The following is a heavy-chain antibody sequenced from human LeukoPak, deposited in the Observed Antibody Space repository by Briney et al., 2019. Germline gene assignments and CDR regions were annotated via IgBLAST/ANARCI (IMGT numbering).Heavy chain of an antibody. V-gene: IGHV3-30*18. D-gene: IGHD3-9*01. Sequence: PGGSLRLSCAASGFTFSSYGMHWVRQAPGKGLEWVSGISNDGSNKYYADSVKGRFTISRDNSKNTLYLQMNSLRAEDTAVYYCAKEGLYYDIWTGSIYYYGMDVWGQGTTVTVSS. CDR2: ISNDGSNK. CDR3: AKEGLYYDIWTGSIYYYGMDV. J-gene: IGHJ6*02. CDR1: GFTFSSYG.